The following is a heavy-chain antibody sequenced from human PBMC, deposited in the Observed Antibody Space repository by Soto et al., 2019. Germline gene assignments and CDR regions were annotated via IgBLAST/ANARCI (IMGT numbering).Heavy chain of an antibody. V-gene: IGHV3-21*01. CDR3: ASSYYDILTGYYSNYYYGMDV. D-gene: IGHD3-9*01. Sequence: GGSLRLSCAASGFTFSSYSMNWVRQAPGKGLQWVSSISSSSTYIYYADSVKGRFTISRDNAKNSLYLQMNSLRAEDTAVYYCASSYYDILTGYYSNYYYGMDVWGQGTTVTVSS. J-gene: IGHJ6*02. CDR2: ISSSSTYI. CDR1: GFTFSSYS.